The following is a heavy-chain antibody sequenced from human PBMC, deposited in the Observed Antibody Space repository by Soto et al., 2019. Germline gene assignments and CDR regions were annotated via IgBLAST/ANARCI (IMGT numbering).Heavy chain of an antibody. J-gene: IGHJ4*02. CDR2: FIPFFGTS. V-gene: IGHV1-69*01. D-gene: IGHD4-17*01. CDR3: ATSYRPGTTVNSSDPYYFDY. CDR1: GGTFSTYA. Sequence: QVQLEQSGAEVKKPGSSVKVSCKASGGTFSTYAVSWVRQAPGQGLEWMGGFIPFFGTSNYAQRFQGRVTITADESTSTAYMELSSLRSEDTAVFYCATSYRPGTTVNSSDPYYFDYWGQGTLVTVSS.